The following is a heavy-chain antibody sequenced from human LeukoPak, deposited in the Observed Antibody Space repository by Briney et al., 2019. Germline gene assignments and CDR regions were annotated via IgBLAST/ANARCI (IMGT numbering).Heavy chain of an antibody. CDR3: ARSYCSSTSCYAVGGGWFDP. J-gene: IGHJ5*02. Sequence: KPSETLSLTCAVYGGSFSGYYWSWIRQPPGEGLEWIGEINHSGSTNYNPSLKSRVTISVDTSKNQFSLKLSSVTAADTAVYYCARSYCSSTSCYAVGGGWFDPWGQGTLVTVSS. CDR2: INHSGST. CDR1: GGSFSGYY. D-gene: IGHD2-2*01. V-gene: IGHV4-34*01.